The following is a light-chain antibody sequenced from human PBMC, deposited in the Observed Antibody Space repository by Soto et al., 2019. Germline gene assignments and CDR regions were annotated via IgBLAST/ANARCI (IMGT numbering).Light chain of an antibody. CDR3: AAWDDSLNAVV. CDR2: SNN. Sequence: QSVLTQPPSASGTPGQRVTISCSGSSSNIGRNTVNWYQQLPGTAPKVLIYSNNQRPSGVPDRLSGSKSGTSAPLAISGLQSEDEADYYCAAWDDSLNAVVFGGGTKLTVL. CDR1: SSNIGRNT. V-gene: IGLV1-44*01. J-gene: IGLJ2*01.